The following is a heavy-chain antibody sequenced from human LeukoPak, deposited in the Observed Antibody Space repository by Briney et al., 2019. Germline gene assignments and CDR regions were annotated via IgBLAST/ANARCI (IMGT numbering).Heavy chain of an antibody. CDR1: GYTFTSYY. Sequence: GASVKVSCTASGYTFTSYYMHWVRQAPGQGLEWMGIINPSGGSTSYARKFQGRVTMTRDMSTSTVYMELSSLRSEDTAVYYCARDRVIDYSNPNWFDPWGQGTLVTVSS. J-gene: IGHJ5*02. CDR3: ARDRVIDYSNPNWFDP. V-gene: IGHV1-46*01. CDR2: INPSGGST. D-gene: IGHD4-11*01.